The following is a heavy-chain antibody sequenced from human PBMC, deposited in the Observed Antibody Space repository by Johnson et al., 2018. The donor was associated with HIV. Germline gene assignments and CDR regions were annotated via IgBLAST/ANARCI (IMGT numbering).Heavy chain of an antibody. Sequence: QVQLVESGGGVVRPGGSLRLSCAASGFTFDDYGMSWVRQAPGKGLEWVTFIQFDGSSKYSLESVKGRFIISRDISKKTVYLQMNTLRTEDTAVYYCAKETRDTRSAFDIWGQGTMVTVSA. V-gene: IGHV3-30*02. CDR1: GFTFDDYG. CDR3: AKETRDTRSAFDI. CDR2: IQFDGSSK. J-gene: IGHJ3*02. D-gene: IGHD3-22*01.